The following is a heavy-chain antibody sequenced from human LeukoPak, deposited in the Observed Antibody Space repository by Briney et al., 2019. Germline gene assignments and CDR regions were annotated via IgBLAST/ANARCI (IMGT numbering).Heavy chain of an antibody. CDR3: ARGSKFGSGWGHFDY. Sequence: PGRSLRLSCAASGFTFSSYAVHWVRQAPGKGLEWVAVISYDGSNKYYADSVKGRFTISRDNSKNTLYLQMNSLRAEDTAVYYCARGSKFGSGWGHFDYWGQGTLVTVSS. D-gene: IGHD6-19*01. CDR2: ISYDGSNK. V-gene: IGHV3-30*01. CDR1: GFTFSSYA. J-gene: IGHJ4*02.